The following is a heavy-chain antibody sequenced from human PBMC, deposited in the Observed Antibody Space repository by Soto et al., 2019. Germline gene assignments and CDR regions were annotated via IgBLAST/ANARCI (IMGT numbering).Heavy chain of an antibody. D-gene: IGHD1-26*01. CDR1: GYTFTNYG. Sequence: GASVKVSCKASGYTFTNYGISWVRQAPGQGLEWMGWISAYNGNTNYAQKLQGRVTMTTDTSTSTAYMELRSLRSDDTAVYYCARDWGGYSGSYCDYWGQGTLVTVSS. CDR2: ISAYNGNT. CDR3: ARDWGGYSGSYCDY. V-gene: IGHV1-18*01. J-gene: IGHJ4*02.